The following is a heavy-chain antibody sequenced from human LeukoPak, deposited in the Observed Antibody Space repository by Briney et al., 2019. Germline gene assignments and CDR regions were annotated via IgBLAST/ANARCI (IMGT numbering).Heavy chain of an antibody. D-gene: IGHD3-16*01. J-gene: IGHJ4*02. CDR1: GFTFSSHW. CDR3: ERGHVWGSYSHHDY. CDR2: IIGDGSST. V-gene: IGHV3-74*01. Sequence: PGGSLRLSCAASGFTFSSHWMHWVRQAPGKGLVWVSRIIGDGSSTSYADSVKGRFTISRDNAKNTLYLQMNSLRADDTAVYYCERGHVWGSYSHHDYWGQGILVTVSS.